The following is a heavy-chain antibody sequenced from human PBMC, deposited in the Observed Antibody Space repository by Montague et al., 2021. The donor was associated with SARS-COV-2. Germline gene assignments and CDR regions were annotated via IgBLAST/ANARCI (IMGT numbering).Heavy chain of an antibody. J-gene: IGHJ6*02. V-gene: IGHV4-61*02. CDR1: GGSISSGSYY. D-gene: IGHD4-11*01. Sequence: TLSLTCTVSGGSISSGSYYWSWIRQPAGKGLEWIGRIYTSGSTYYNPSLKSRVTISVDTPKNQFSLKLSSVTAADTAVYYCAVNSNYYYYYGMDVWGQGTTVTVSS. CDR3: AVNSNYYYYYGMDV. CDR2: IYTSGST.